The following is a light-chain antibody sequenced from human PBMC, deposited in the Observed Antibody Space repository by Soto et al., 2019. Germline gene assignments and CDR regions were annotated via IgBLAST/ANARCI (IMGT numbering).Light chain of an antibody. J-gene: IGKJ1*01. CDR3: QHYSLYATWT. Sequence: EIQMTQCASTLSASAGGSVTITCRASQSIXGRFAWYQPKPGTAPKLLISEDSNLESGVPSRFIGSGSGKDFTLTLSGLQPDDSATYYCQHYSLYATWTFGQGTKVDIK. CDR1: QSIXGR. V-gene: IGKV1-5*01. CDR2: EDS.